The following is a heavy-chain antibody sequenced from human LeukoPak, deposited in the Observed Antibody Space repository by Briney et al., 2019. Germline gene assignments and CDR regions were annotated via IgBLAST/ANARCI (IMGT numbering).Heavy chain of an antibody. V-gene: IGHV3-48*03. Sequence: GGSLRLSCAASGFTFSSYEMNWVRQAPGKGLEWVSYISSSGSTIYYADSVRGRFTISRDNAKNSLYLQMNSLRAEDTAVYYCARERRRPYSSSGAWGQGTLVTVSS. CDR2: ISSSGSTI. D-gene: IGHD6-13*01. J-gene: IGHJ5*02. CDR3: ARERRRPYSSSGA. CDR1: GFTFSSYE.